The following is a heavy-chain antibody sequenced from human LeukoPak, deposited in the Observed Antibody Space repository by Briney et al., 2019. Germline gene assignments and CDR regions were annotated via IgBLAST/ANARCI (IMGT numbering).Heavy chain of an antibody. J-gene: IGHJ6*03. CDR2: ISGSGGST. CDR3: AKVSGYDFYYYYYMDV. V-gene: IGHV3-23*01. D-gene: IGHD5-12*01. Sequence: GGSLRLSCAASGFTFSSYAMSWVRQAPGKGLEWVSAISGSGGSTYYADSVKGRFTISRDNSKNTLYLQMNSLRAEDTAVYYCAKVSGYDFYYYYYMDVWGKGTTVTVSS. CDR1: GFTFSSYA.